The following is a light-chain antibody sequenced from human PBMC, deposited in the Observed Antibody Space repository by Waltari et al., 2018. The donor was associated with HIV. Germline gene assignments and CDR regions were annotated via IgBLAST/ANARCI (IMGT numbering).Light chain of an antibody. CDR2: DTS. V-gene: IGKV3-11*01. CDR3: QQRRDWFS. Sequence: EIVLTQSPDTLSLSPGERATLSCRASQKVYRFVAWYRQKPGQVPRRLIWDTSNRATGVPPMFTGSGSGTDYTRTISSLEPADFAVYYCQQRRDWFSFGPGTKVDI. CDR1: QKVYRF. J-gene: IGKJ3*01.